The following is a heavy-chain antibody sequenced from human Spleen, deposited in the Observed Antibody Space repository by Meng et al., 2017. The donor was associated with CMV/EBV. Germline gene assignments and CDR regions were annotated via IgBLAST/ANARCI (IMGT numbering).Heavy chain of an antibody. CDR2: IIPILGIA. J-gene: IGHJ4*02. CDR1: GGTFSSYA. D-gene: IGHD3-10*01. Sequence: SVKVSCKASGGTFSSYAISWVRQAPGQGLEWMGGIIPILGIANYAQKSQGRVTITADKSTSTAYMELSSLRSEDTAVYYCARDQRNYGSGSYFRDYFDYCGQGTLVTVSS. CDR3: ARDQRNYGSGSYFRDYFDY. V-gene: IGHV1-69*10.